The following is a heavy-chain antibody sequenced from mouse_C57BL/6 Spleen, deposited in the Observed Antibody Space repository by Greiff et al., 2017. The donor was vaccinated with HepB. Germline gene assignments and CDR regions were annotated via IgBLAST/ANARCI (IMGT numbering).Heavy chain of an antibody. CDR2: IRSKSSNYAT. CDR1: GFTFNTYA. V-gene: IGHV10-3*01. CDR3: VRGVDYYGSSYAMDY. Sequence: EVKVEESGGGLVQPKGSLKLSCAASGFTFNTYAMHWVRQAPGKGLEWVARIRSKSSNYATYYADSVKDRFTISRDDSQSMLYLQMNNLKTEDTAMYYGVRGVDYYGSSYAMDYWGQGTSVTVSS. J-gene: IGHJ4*01. D-gene: IGHD1-1*01.